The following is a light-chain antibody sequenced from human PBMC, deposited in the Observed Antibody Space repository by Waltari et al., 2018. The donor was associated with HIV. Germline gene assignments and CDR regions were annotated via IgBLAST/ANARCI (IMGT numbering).Light chain of an antibody. CDR3: GTWDSSLSAVV. CDR2: ERH. J-gene: IGLJ2*01. Sequence: QSVLTQPPSESAAPGQRVTISCSGSSSNIGRNYVSWYQQLPGTAPKLLIYERHRRPSGIPDRYSGSKAGTSDTLDIAGLQTGDEADYCCGTWDSSLSAVVFGGGTKLTVL. CDR1: SSNIGRNY. V-gene: IGLV1-51*02.